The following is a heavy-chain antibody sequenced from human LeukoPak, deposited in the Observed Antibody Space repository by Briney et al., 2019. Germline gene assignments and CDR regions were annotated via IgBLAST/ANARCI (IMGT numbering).Heavy chain of an antibody. CDR3: AKGTLNYYYYGMDV. CDR1: GFIVSGDF. J-gene: IGHJ6*02. CDR2: ISGSGGSA. V-gene: IGHV3-23*01. Sequence: GGSLRLSCAASGFIVSGDFMNWVRQAPGKGLEWVSTISGSGGSAYYADSVKGRFTISRDNSENTLSLQMNSLSAEDTAVYYCAKGTLNYYYYGMDVWGQGTTVTVSS. D-gene: IGHD4/OR15-4a*01.